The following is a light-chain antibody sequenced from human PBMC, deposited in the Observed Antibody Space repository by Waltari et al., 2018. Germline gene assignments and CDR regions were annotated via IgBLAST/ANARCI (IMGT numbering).Light chain of an antibody. J-gene: IGKJ1*01. CDR2: HAS. V-gene: IGKV3-20*01. CDR3: QKYDFLPAT. Sequence: IVFPHSPGTLSLSPVERATLSCRASQGVGKYLAWYQQRPGQAPRLLLYHASSRATGIPDRFSGSGFGTDFSLTISRLEPEDLAVYYCQKYDFLPATFGQGTTVEIK. CDR1: QGVGKY.